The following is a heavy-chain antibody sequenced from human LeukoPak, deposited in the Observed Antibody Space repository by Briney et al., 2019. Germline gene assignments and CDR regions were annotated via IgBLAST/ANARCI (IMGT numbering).Heavy chain of an antibody. J-gene: IGHJ4*02. CDR2: IKRKSDGGTT. V-gene: IGHV3-15*01. D-gene: IGHD3-9*01. CDR1: GLTFSNAW. Sequence: TAGGSLRLSCAASGLTFSNAWMSWVRQAPGKGLEWVGRIKRKSDGGTTDYAAPVKGRFTISRDDSKNTLYLQMNSLKTEDTAVYYCTNEIRYDYWGQGTLVTVSS. CDR3: TNEIRYDY.